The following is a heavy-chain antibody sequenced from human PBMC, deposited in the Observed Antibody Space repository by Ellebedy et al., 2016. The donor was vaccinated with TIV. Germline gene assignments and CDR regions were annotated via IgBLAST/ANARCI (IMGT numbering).Heavy chain of an antibody. Sequence: MPSETLSLTCTVSGGSISGSSYYWGWIRQHPGKGLEWIGNIYHSGNTYYNPSLKNRVTISVDTSKNQFSLKLSSVTAADTAVYYCAKDALITTIIGRGGWFDPWGQGTLVPVSS. CDR3: AKDALITTIIGRGGWFDP. D-gene: IGHD3-22*01. J-gene: IGHJ5*02. CDR1: GGSISGSSYY. V-gene: IGHV4-39*07. CDR2: IYHSGNT.